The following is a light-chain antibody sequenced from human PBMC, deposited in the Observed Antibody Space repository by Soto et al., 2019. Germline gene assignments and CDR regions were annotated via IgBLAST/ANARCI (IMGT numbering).Light chain of an antibody. Sequence: ATLLTQSPSSLSASVGDRVTITCRASQDISSALAWYQQTPGRPPKLLIYDASILETGVPSRFSGSGSGTDFTLTISSLQPEDFASYFCQEFDCFPFFGGGTRVEIK. CDR3: QEFDCFPF. CDR2: DAS. CDR1: QDISSA. J-gene: IGKJ4*01. V-gene: IGKV1-13*02.